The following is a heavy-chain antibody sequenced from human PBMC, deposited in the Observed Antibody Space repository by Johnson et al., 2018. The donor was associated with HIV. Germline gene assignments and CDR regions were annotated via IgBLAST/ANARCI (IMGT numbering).Heavy chain of an antibody. CDR3: ARDSSLYTLSANTDAFDI. CDR1: GFTFSSYG. J-gene: IGHJ3*02. V-gene: IGHV3-33*01. CDR2: IKCDGSVN. Sequence: LLVESGGGVVPPRGSLSLSCAASGFTFSSYGMHWVRQAPEKGLEWVADIKCDGSVNYYVDSVKGRLTISRDTSKNSLYLQMNSLRAEDTAVYYCARDSSLYTLSANTDAFDIWGQGTMVTVSS. D-gene: IGHD2-2*01.